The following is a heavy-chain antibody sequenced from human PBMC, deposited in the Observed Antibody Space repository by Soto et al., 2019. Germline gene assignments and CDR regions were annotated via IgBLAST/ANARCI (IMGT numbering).Heavy chain of an antibody. Sequence: GGSLRLSCAASGFTFSSYWMHWVRQAPGKGLVWVSRINSDGSSTSYADSVKGRFTISRDNAKNTLYLQMNSLRAEDTAVYYCARASGSYYELDYFDYWGQGTLVTVSS. CDR2: INSDGSST. CDR1: GFTFSSYW. CDR3: ARASGSYYELDYFDY. J-gene: IGHJ4*02. D-gene: IGHD1-26*01. V-gene: IGHV3-74*01.